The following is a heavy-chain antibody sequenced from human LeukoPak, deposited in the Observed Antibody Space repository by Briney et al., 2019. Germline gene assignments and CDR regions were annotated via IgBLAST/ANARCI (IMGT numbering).Heavy chain of an antibody. CDR1: GGSLSNYY. J-gene: IGHJ4*02. D-gene: IGHD4-17*01. V-gene: IGHV4-59*08. CDR3: ARQSRDGDYIAKLFDY. CDR2: IYYSGSI. Sequence: SETLSLTCTVSGGSLSNYYWSWIRQPPGKGLEWGGYIYYSGSINYNPSLKSRVTISVDMSNNQFSLQLSSVTAADTAVYYCARQSRDGDYIAKLFDYWGQGTLVTVSS.